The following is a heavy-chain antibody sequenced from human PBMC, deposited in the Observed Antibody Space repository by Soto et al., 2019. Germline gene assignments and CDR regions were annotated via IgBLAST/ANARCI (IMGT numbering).Heavy chain of an antibody. D-gene: IGHD2-2*01. CDR1: GGSISSSSYY. J-gene: IGHJ5*02. CDR2: IYYSGST. CDR3: ARSANTIDNCFDP. V-gene: IGHV4-39*01. Sequence: QLQLQESGPGLVKPSETLSLTCTVSGGSISSSSYYWGWIRQPPGKGLEWIGNIYYSGSTYYNPSLKSRVTIYIDTSTNQFSLRLTSVTAADTALYYCARSANTIDNCFDPWGQGTLVTVSS.